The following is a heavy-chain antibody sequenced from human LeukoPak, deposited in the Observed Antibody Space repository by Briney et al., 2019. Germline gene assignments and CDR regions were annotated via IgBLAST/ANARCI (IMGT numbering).Heavy chain of an antibody. Sequence: GESLKISCKGSGNSFSNYWIGWVRQMPGKGLEWMGYIYPGDSETRYSPSFQGQVTISADKSISTAYLQWRSLKASDTGMYYCARVNGGVEDRLYFFYGLDVWGPGTTVTVSS. V-gene: IGHV5-51*01. CDR1: GNSFSNYW. CDR3: ARVNGGVEDRLYFFYGLDV. D-gene: IGHD4-23*01. J-gene: IGHJ6*02. CDR2: IYPGDSET.